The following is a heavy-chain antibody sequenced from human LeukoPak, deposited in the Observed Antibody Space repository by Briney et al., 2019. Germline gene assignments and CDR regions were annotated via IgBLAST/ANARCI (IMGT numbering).Heavy chain of an antibody. V-gene: IGHV4-39*07. Sequence: SETLSLTCTVSGGSISSSSYYWGWIRQPPGKGLEWIGSIYYSGSTYYNPSLKSRVTISVDTSKNQFSLKLSSVTAADTAVYYCARDLGRVVVDNWFDPWGQGTLVTVSS. CDR2: IYYSGST. CDR3: ARDLGRVVVDNWFDP. CDR1: GGSISSSSYY. D-gene: IGHD3-22*01. J-gene: IGHJ5*02.